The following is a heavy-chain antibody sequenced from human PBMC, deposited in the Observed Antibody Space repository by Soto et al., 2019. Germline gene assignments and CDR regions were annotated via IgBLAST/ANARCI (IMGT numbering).Heavy chain of an antibody. D-gene: IGHD6-19*01. CDR2: ISHDGSNK. V-gene: IGHV3-30*18. J-gene: IGHJ6*02. CDR1: GFTFSSYG. Sequence: QVQLVESGGGVVQPGRSLRLSCAASGFTFSSYGMHWVRQAPGKGLEWVAVISHDGSNKYFADSAKGRFTIARDNSQSTLYLQRNSRRAEDTGVYYCANHLLAVAGYLHVMEVWGQGTTVTVSS. CDR3: ANHLLAVAGYLHVMEV.